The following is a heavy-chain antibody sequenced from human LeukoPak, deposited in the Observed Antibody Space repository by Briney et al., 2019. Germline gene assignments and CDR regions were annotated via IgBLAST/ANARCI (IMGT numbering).Heavy chain of an antibody. V-gene: IGHV3-74*01. J-gene: IGHJ5*02. CDR2: INSDGSST. Sequence: PGGSLRLSCAASGFTFSSYWMHWVRQAPGKGLVWVSRINSDGSSTSYADSVKGRFTISRDNAKNTLYLQMNSLRAEDTAVYCCARDLPIVVVPAATKRRWFDPWGQGTLVTVSS. CDR3: ARDLPIVVVPAATKRRWFDP. CDR1: GFTFSSYW. D-gene: IGHD2-2*01.